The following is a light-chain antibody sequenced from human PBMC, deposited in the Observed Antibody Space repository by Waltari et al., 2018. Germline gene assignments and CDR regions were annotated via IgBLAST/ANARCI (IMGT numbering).Light chain of an antibody. Sequence: QSALTQPASVSGSPGQSITTSCTGTSSAVGNYQRVSWYQQHPGKAPKLMIYAVSKRPSGVSDRFSGSKSGDMASLTISGLQPEDEAEYFCSSYAGSSKGVFGGGTKVTVL. V-gene: IGLV2-23*02. CDR1: SSAVGNYQR. CDR3: SSYAGSSKGV. CDR2: AVS. J-gene: IGLJ2*01.